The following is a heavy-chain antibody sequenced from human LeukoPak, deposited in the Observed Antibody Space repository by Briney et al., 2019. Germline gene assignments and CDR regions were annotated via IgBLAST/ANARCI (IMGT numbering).Heavy chain of an antibody. CDR3: ARGAPPKSIWLGELLIFNYYYYYVMDV. CDR1: GFTFSSYS. Sequence: GGSLRLSCAASGFTFSSYSMNWVRQAPGKGLEWVSSISSSSSYIYYADSVKGRFTISRDNAKNSLYLQMNSLRAEDTAVYYCARGAPPKSIWLGELLIFNYYYYYVMDVGGQGTTVTVSS. D-gene: IGHD3-10*01. V-gene: IGHV3-21*01. J-gene: IGHJ6*02. CDR2: ISSSSSYI.